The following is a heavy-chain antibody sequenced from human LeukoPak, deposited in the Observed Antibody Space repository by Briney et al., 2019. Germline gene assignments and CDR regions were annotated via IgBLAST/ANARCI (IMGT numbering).Heavy chain of an antibody. J-gene: IGHJ4*02. CDR2: IWYDGSNK. CDR3: AKSIESEIYDYGSGSYLDY. V-gene: IGHV3-33*06. CDR1: GFTFSSYG. D-gene: IGHD3-10*01. Sequence: PGGSLRLSCAASGFTFSSYGMHWARQAPGEGLEWVAVIWYDGSNKYYADSVKGRFTISRDNSKNTLYLQMNSLRAEDTAVYYCAKSIESEIYDYGSGSYLDYWGQGTLVTVSS.